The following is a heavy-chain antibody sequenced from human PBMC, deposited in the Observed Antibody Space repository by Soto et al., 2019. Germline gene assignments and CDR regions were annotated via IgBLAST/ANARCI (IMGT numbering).Heavy chain of an antibody. CDR3: AIDWIGGTAFRGFGYY. Sequence: LVESGGGVVQPGTSLRLSCAASGSIFSGYGMNWVRQAPGKGLEWVAVIWYDGSNKYYADSVKGRFTTTRDHYKNMLYLQMYSIRAEDTAVYYCAIDWIGGTAFRGFGYYWGQGTLVTISS. V-gene: IGHV3-33*01. J-gene: IGHJ4*02. CDR1: GSIFSGYG. CDR2: IWYDGSNK. D-gene: IGHD3-3*01.